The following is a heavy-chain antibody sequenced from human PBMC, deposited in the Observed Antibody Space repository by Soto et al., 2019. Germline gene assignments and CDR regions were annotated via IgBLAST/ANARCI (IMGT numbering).Heavy chain of an antibody. J-gene: IGHJ4*02. CDR3: ARAYYDILTGFDY. Sequence: SETLSLTCTVSGGSISSYYWSWIRQPPGKGLEWIGYIYYSGSTNYNPSLKSRVTISVDTSKNQFSLKLSSVTAADTAVYYCARAYYDILTGFDYWGQGTLVTVS. CDR1: GGSISSYY. CDR2: IYYSGST. D-gene: IGHD3-9*01. V-gene: IGHV4-59*08.